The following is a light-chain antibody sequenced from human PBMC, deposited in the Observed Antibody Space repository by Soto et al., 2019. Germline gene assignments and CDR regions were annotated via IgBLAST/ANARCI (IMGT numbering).Light chain of an antibody. CDR3: QQYYSDFFT. J-gene: IGKJ2*01. CDR2: WAS. V-gene: IGKV4-1*01. CDR1: QSLLFSSNNKTY. Sequence: DIVMTQSPDSLAVSLGERATISCKSSQSLLFSSNNKTYLTWYQHRPGQSPKMLIFWASARESGVPERFSGSGSETHFTLTISGLQPEDAAVYYCQQYYSDFFTFGQGTRLEIK.